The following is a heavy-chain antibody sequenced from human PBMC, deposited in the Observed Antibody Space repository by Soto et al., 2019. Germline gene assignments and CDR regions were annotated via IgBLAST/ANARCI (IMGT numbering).Heavy chain of an antibody. Sequence: PSETLSLTCCVTGGSINNYYWSWVRQSAGKGLEWIGRVFTTWTTDYNPALKSRVTISVDTSKNQFSLSRRSVTAADTAIYYCARDFNSFFDDCAYMRWNSDAWGQGPLVTVSS. J-gene: IGHJ5*02. D-gene: IGHD1-7*01. CDR2: VFTTWTT. V-gene: IGHV4-4*07. CDR3: ARDFNSFFDDCAYMRWNSDA. CDR1: GGSINNYY.